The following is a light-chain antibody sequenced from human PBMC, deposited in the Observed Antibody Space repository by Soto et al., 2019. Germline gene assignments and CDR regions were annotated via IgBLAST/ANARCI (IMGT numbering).Light chain of an antibody. V-gene: IGKV3-20*01. CDR3: QQYDSFPLIA. Sequence: EIVLTQSPGTLSLSPGERATLSCRASQTVSSAYLGWYQQKPGQAPRLLIYGTSSRATGIPDGFSGSGSGTDFTLTISRLEPEDFAVYYCQQYDSFPLIAFGQGTRLEIK. CDR2: GTS. CDR1: QTVSSAY. J-gene: IGKJ5*01.